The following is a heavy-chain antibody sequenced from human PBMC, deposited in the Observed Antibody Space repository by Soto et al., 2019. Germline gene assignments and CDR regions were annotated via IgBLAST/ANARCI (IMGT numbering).Heavy chain of an antibody. V-gene: IGHV4-31*03. CDR2: IYYSGST. D-gene: IGHD3-22*01. Sequence: TSETLSLTCTVSGGSISSGGYYWSWISQHPGKGLEWIGYIYYSGSTYYNPSLKSRVTISVDTSKNQFSLKLSSVTAADTAVYYCARGVKTYYYDSSGYSFFDYWGQGTLVTVSS. CDR3: ARGVKTYYYDSSGYSFFDY. J-gene: IGHJ4*02. CDR1: GGSISSGGYY.